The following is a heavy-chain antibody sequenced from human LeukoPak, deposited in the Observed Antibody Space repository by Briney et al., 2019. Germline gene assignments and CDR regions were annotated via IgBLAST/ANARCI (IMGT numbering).Heavy chain of an antibody. D-gene: IGHD6-13*01. J-gene: IGHJ4*02. V-gene: IGHV3-23*01. CDR3: AKPGRYSSSWYLFDY. CDR1: GFTFSSYA. Sequence: PGGSLRFSCAASGFTFSSYAMSWVRQAPGKGLEWVSAISGSGGSTYYADSVKGRFTISRDNSKNTLYLQMNSLRAEDTAVYYCAKPGRYSSSWYLFDYWGQGTLVTVSS. CDR2: ISGSGGST.